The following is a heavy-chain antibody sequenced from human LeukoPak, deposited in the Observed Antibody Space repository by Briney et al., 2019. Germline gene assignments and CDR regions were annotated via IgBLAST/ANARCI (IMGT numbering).Heavy chain of an antibody. D-gene: IGHD2-2*02. CDR2: IRYDGSNK. J-gene: IGHJ4*02. Sequence: GGSLRLSCAASGFTFSNYGMHWVRQAPGKGLEWVTFIRYDGSNKYYADSVKGRFTISRDNSKNTLYLQMNSLRAEDTAVYYCAKDPAMYCSNTNCYTLADYWGQGTLVTVSS. CDR1: GFTFSNYG. V-gene: IGHV3-30*02. CDR3: AKDPAMYCSNTNCYTLADY.